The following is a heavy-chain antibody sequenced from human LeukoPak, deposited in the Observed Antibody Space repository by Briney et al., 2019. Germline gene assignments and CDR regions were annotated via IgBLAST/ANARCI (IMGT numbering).Heavy chain of an antibody. CDR1: GYTSTGYY. Sequence: ASMKVSCKASGYTSTGYYMHWVRQAPGQGLEWMGWINPNSGGTNYAQKFQGRVTMTRDTSISTAYMELSRLRSDDTAVYYCARGLRLAGYCSGGSCYSGTNYWGQGTLVTVSS. CDR3: ARGLRLAGYCSGGSCYSGTNY. J-gene: IGHJ4*02. D-gene: IGHD2-15*01. V-gene: IGHV1-2*02. CDR2: INPNSGGT.